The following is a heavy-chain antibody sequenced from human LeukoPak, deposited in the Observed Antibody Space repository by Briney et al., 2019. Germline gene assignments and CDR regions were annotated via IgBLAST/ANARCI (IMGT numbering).Heavy chain of an antibody. D-gene: IGHD3-16*01. V-gene: IGHV3-48*03. CDR2: VSSDGTNM. J-gene: IGHJ4*02. CDR1: GFTFSSYE. CDR3: ARVRWGGLYYFDY. Sequence: GGSLRLSCAASGFTFSSYEMNWVRQAPGKGLEWVSYVSSDGTNMYYADSVKGRFTISRDNAKNSLYLQMNSLRAEDTAVYYCARVRWGGLYYFDYWGQGTLVTVSS.